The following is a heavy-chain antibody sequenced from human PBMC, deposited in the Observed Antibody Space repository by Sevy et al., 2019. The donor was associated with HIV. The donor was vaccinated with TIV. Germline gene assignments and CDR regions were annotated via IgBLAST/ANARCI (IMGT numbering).Heavy chain of an antibody. CDR1: GGSISGYY. V-gene: IGHV4-59*01. D-gene: IGHD2-2*01. CDR2: IYYSGST. J-gene: IGHJ4*02. Sequence: SETLSLTCTVSGGSISGYYWSWIRQPPGKGLEWIGYIYYSGSTDYNPYLKSRVTISVDTSKNQFSLKLSSVTAADTAVYYCARVPCSSTSCYGYYFDYWGQGTLVTVSS. CDR3: ARVPCSSTSCYGYYFDY.